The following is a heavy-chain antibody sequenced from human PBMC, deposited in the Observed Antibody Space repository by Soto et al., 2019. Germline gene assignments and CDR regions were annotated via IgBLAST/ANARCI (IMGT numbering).Heavy chain of an antibody. Sequence: PGGSLRLSCAASGFTFSNAWMNWVRQAPGKGLEWVGRIKSKTDGGTTDYAAPVKGRFTISRDDSKNTLYLQMNSLKTEDTAVYFCATFGSNKNRGGILHFWGQGTLVTVSS. CDR1: GFTFSNAW. D-gene: IGHD3-10*01. CDR3: ATFGSNKNRGGILHF. J-gene: IGHJ4*02. V-gene: IGHV3-15*07. CDR2: IKSKTDGGTT.